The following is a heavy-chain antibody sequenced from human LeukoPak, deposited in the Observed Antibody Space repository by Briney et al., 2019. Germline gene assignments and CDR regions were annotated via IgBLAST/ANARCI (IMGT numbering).Heavy chain of an antibody. J-gene: IGHJ6*03. CDR2: IYTSGST. CDR1: GGSISSGSYY. CDR3: ARVTYYYGSGTREPGYYYYYMDV. V-gene: IGHV4-61*02. Sequence: SQTLSLTCTVSGGSISSGSYYWSWIRQPAGKGLEGIGRIYTSGSTNYNPSLKSRVTISVDTSKNQFSLKLSSVTAADTAVYYCARVTYYYGSGTREPGYYYYYMDVWGKGTTVTVSS. D-gene: IGHD3-10*01.